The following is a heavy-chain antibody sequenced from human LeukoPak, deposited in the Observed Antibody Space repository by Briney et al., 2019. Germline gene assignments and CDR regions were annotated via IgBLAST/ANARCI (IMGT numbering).Heavy chain of an antibody. J-gene: IGHJ4*02. CDR3: ASVYVWGSYRFDY. Sequence: SETLSLTCTVSGGSISSYYWSWIRQPPGKGLEWIGYIYYSGSTNYNPSLKSRVTISVDTSKNQFSLKLSSVTAADMAVYYCASVYVWGSYRFDYWGQGTLVTVSS. D-gene: IGHD3-16*02. CDR1: GGSISSYY. V-gene: IGHV4-59*01. CDR2: IYYSGST.